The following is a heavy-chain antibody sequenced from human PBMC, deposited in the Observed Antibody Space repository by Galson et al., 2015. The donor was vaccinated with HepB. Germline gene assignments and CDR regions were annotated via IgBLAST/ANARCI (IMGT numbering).Heavy chain of an antibody. Sequence: SVKVSCKASGDTFTRYAMNWVRQAPGQGLEWMGWINTKTGNPTFAQGFTGRFVFSLNTSVSTAYLQISSLKADDTAVYYCARIGRTPGYSYYYAMDVWGQGTTVTASS. V-gene: IGHV7-4-1*02. CDR2: INTKTGNP. CDR3: ARIGRTPGYSYYYAMDV. J-gene: IGHJ6*02. CDR1: GDTFTRYA. D-gene: IGHD1-14*01.